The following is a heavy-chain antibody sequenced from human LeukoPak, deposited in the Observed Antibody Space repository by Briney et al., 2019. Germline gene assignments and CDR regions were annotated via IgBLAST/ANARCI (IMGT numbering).Heavy chain of an antibody. V-gene: IGHV3-23*01. CDR1: GFPFSSYG. CDR3: AKDRGGYYYDSSGCDY. Sequence: GGSLRLSCAASGFPFSSYGMSWVRQAPGKGLEWVSAISGSGGSTYYADSVKGRFTISRDNSKNTLYLQMNSLRAEDTAVYYCAKDRGGYYYDSSGCDYWGQGTLVTVSS. J-gene: IGHJ4*02. D-gene: IGHD3-22*01. CDR2: ISGSGGST.